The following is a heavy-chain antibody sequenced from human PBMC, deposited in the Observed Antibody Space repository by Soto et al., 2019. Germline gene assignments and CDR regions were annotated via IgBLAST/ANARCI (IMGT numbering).Heavy chain of an antibody. D-gene: IGHD3-10*01. CDR3: ARSSGMATTFDR. CDR2: ISYRGDT. V-gene: IGHV4-59*01. CDR1: GGSMTTYF. J-gene: IGHJ4*02. Sequence: SETLSLTCTVSGGSMTTYFWSWVRQPPGKRLEWIGYISYRGDTKYNPALQSRVIISLDTSESQFSLNLSSVTSADTAIYYCARSSGMATTFDRWGQGTLVTVSS.